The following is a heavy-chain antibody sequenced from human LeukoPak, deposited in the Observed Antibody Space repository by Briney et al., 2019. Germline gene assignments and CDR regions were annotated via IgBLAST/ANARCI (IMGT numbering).Heavy chain of an antibody. J-gene: IGHJ4*01. Sequence: SETLSLTCAVYGGSFSGNYWNWIRQPPGKGLEWIGEINHSGSTNYNPSLKSRVTISVDTSKNQFSLKVSSVTAADTAVYYCARQNPAASGQGLDYWGHGTLVTVSS. CDR3: ARQNPAASGQGLDY. D-gene: IGHD6-13*01. CDR2: INHSGST. V-gene: IGHV4-34*01. CDR1: GGSFSGNY.